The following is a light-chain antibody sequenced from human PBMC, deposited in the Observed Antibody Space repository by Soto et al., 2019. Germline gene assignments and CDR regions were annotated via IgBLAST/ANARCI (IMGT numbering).Light chain of an antibody. J-gene: IGKJ1*01. CDR2: AAS. V-gene: IGKV1-39*01. CDR3: QPSYSTPWT. CDR1: QSISSY. Sequence: DIQMTQSPSSLSASVGDRVTITCRASQSISSYLNWYQQKTGKDPKLLIYAASSLQSGVPARFSGSGSGTYFTLAISSLQPEECATYYCQPSYSTPWTFVQRTKVQLK.